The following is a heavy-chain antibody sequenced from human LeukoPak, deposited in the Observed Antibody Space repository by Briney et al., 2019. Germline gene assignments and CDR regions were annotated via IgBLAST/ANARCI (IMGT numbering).Heavy chain of an antibody. V-gene: IGHV3-48*02. CDR1: GFTFSSYS. D-gene: IGHD1-26*01. CDR3: ARGPYAVGATTYFDY. Sequence: SGGPLRLSCAASGFTFSSYSMIWVRQAPGKGLEWVSYISSSSSTIYYADSVKGRFTISRDNAKNSLYLQMNSLRDEDTAVYYCARGPYAVGATTYFDYWGQGTPVTVSS. J-gene: IGHJ4*02. CDR2: ISSSSSTI.